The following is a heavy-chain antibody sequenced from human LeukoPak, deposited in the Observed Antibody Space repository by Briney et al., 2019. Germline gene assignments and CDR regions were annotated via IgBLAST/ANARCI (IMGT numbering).Heavy chain of an antibody. CDR2: ISYDGSNK. CDR1: GFTFSSYG. V-gene: IGHV3-30*03. CDR3: SGKDFDY. D-gene: IGHD1-26*01. J-gene: IGHJ4*02. Sequence: GRSLRLSCAASGFTFSSYGMHWVRQAPGKGLEWVAVISYDGSNKYYADSVKGRFTISRDNSKNTLYPQMNSLRAEDTAVYYCSGKDFDYWGQGTLVTVSS.